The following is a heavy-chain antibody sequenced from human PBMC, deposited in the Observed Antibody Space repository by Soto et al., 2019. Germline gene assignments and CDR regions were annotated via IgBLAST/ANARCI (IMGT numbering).Heavy chain of an antibody. CDR1: GFTFSSYA. D-gene: IGHD3-16*01. Sequence: EVQLLESGGGLVQPGGSLRLSCAASGFTFSSYAMSWVRQAPGKGLERVSAISGSGGSTYYADSVKGRFPIAGDNSKNTLYLQMNSLRAEDTAVYYCAKVLRYAGYYFDYWGQGTLVTVSS. J-gene: IGHJ4*02. CDR2: ISGSGGST. V-gene: IGHV3-23*01. CDR3: AKVLRYAGYYFDY.